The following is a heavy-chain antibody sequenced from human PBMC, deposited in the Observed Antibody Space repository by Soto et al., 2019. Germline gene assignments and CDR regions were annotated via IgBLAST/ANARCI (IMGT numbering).Heavy chain of an antibody. CDR3: ARSLDVGALYYGMDV. CDR1: GFTVSSNY. J-gene: IGHJ6*02. V-gene: IGHV3-53*01. Sequence: GGSLRLSCAASGFTVSSNYMSWVRQAPGKGLEWVSVIYSGGSTYYADSVKGRFTISRDNSKNTLYLQMNSLRAEDTAVYYCARSLDVGALYYGMDVWGQGTSVTVSS. D-gene: IGHD1-26*01. CDR2: IYSGGST.